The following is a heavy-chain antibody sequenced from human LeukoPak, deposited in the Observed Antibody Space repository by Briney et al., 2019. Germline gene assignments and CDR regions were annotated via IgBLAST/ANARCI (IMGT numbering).Heavy chain of an antibody. V-gene: IGHV3-30*02. CDR3: ARVGVRGDYFDY. CDR1: GFTFSSYG. Sequence: GGSLRLSCAASGFTFSSYGMHWVRQAPGKGLEWVAFIRYDGSNKYYADSVRGRFTISRDNPKNSLYLQLNSLRAEDTAVYYCARVGVRGDYFDYWGQGTLVTVSS. J-gene: IGHJ4*02. D-gene: IGHD2-8*01. CDR2: IRYDGSNK.